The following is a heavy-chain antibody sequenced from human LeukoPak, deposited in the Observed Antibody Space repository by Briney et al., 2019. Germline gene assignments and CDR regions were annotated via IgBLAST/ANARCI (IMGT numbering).Heavy chain of an antibody. D-gene: IGHD2-21*02. Sequence: TGGSLRLSCAACGFTFDDYAMPWVRQAPGKGLEWVSGISWNSGSIGYADSVKGRFTISRDNAKNSLYLQMNSLRAEDTALYYCALLAYCGGDCYSFDYWGQGTLVTVSS. CDR1: GFTFDDYA. J-gene: IGHJ4*02. V-gene: IGHV3-9*01. CDR2: ISWNSGSI. CDR3: ALLAYCGGDCYSFDY.